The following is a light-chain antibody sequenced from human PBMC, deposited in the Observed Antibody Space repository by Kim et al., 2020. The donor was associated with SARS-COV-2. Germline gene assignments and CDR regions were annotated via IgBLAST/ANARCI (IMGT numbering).Light chain of an antibody. Sequence: EIVLTQSPGTLSLSPGERATLSCRASQSVSSYLAWYQQKAGQAPRLLIYGASSRVTGIPDRFSGSGSGTDFTLTISRLEPEDFAVYYCQQYGSSPLTFGGGTKVDIK. V-gene: IGKV3-20*01. CDR3: QQYGSSPLT. J-gene: IGKJ4*01. CDR1: QSVSSY. CDR2: GAS.